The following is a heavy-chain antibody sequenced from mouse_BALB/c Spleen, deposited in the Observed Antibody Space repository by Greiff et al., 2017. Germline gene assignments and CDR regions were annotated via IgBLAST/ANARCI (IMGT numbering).Heavy chain of an antibody. CDR1: GYTFTSYW. V-gene: IGHV1-87*01. J-gene: IGHJ4*01. CDR3: AKNGITLDY. Sequence: QVQLQQSGAELARPGASVKLSCKASGYTFTSYWMQWVKQRPGQGLEWIGAIYPGDGDTRYTQKFKGKATLTADKSSSTAYMQLSSLASEDSAVYYCAKNGITLDYWGQGTSVTVSS. CDR2: IYPGDGDT. D-gene: IGHD2-4*01.